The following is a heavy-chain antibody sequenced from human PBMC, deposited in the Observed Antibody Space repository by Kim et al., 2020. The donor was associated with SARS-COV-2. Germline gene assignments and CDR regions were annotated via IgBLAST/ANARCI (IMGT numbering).Heavy chain of an antibody. V-gene: IGHV3-30*03. CDR2: ISYDGSNK. D-gene: IGHD6-13*01. CDR3: ASLSFSSSPFDY. Sequence: GGSLRLSCAASGFTFSSYGMHWVRQAPGKGLEWVAVISYDGSNKYYADSVKGRFTISRDNSKNTLYLQMNSLRAEDTAVYYCASLSFSSSPFDYWGQGTLFTVSS. J-gene: IGHJ4*02. CDR1: GFTFSSYG.